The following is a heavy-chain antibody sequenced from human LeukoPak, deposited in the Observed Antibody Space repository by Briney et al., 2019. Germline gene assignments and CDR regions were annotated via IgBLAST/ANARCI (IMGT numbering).Heavy chain of an antibody. Sequence: ASVTVSCKASGYTFTSYAMHWVRQAPGQRLECMGWINTGNGNTKYSQEFQGRVTITRDTSASTAYMDLSSLRSEDTAVYYCARNTETAIPLPYYFDYWGQGTLVTVSS. V-gene: IGHV1-3*04. CDR1: GYTFTSYA. J-gene: IGHJ4*02. CDR2: INTGNGNT. CDR3: ARNTETAIPLPYYFDY. D-gene: IGHD2-21*02.